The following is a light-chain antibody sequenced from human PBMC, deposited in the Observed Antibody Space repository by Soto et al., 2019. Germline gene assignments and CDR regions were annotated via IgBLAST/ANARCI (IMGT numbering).Light chain of an antibody. CDR2: KAS. V-gene: IGKV1-5*03. CDR1: QSISSW. Sequence: DIQMTQSPSTLSASVGDRVTITCRASQSISSWLAWYQQKPGKAPNLLIYKASSLESEVPSRFSGSGSGTEFTLTISCLQPDDFATDYCQQYNSYPLTFGGGTKVEIK. CDR3: QQYNSYPLT. J-gene: IGKJ4*01.